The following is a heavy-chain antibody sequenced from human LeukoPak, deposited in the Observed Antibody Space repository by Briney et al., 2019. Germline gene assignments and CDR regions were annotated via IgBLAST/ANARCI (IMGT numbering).Heavy chain of an antibody. CDR2: IYSSGST. J-gene: IGHJ3*02. V-gene: IGHV4-39*07. Sequence: PSETLSLTCTVPGGSISSSSYYWGWIRQPPGKGLEWIGSIYSSGSTYYNPSLKSRVIIMIDTPKNHFSLTLSSVTAADTAVYYCARSDGYGLVGIWGQGTMVTVSS. D-gene: IGHD5-18*01. CDR3: ARSDGYGLVGI. CDR1: GGSISSSSYY.